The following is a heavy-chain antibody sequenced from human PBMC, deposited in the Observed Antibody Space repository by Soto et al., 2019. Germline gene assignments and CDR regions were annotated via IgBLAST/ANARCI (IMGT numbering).Heavy chain of an antibody. CDR1: GGTFSSYA. J-gene: IGHJ4*02. CDR3: ARQHYYDSSCYPWTHFDY. CDR2: IIPIFGTA. D-gene: IGHD3-22*01. Sequence: QVQLVQSGAEVKKPGSSVKVSCKASGGTFSSYAISWVRQAPGQGLEWMGGIIPIFGTANYAQKFQGRGTITANDSPSTAYMELSSLRSEDTAVYYCARQHYYDSSCYPWTHFDYWGQGTLVTVSS. V-gene: IGHV1-69*12.